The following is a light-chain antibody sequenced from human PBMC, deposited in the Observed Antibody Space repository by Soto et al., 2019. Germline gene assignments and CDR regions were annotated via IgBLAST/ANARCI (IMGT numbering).Light chain of an antibody. CDR2: GAT. Sequence: EIVMTQSPATLSVSPGQRATLSCRASQTVGSDLAWYQQKPGQPPRLLIYGATTRATGIPARFSGRGSGTEFALTISSLESEDFAVYYCQQSKNWPFTCGGGTKVEIK. V-gene: IGKV3-15*01. CDR3: QQSKNWPFT. J-gene: IGKJ4*01. CDR1: QTVGSD.